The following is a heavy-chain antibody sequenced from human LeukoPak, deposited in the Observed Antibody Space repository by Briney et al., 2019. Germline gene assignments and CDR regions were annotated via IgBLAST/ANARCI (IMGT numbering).Heavy chain of an antibody. J-gene: IGHJ3*02. CDR1: GFTFSSYS. V-gene: IGHV3-21*01. Sequence: GSLRLSCAASGFTFSSYSMNWVRQAPGKGLEWVSSISSSSSYIYYADSVKGRFTISRDNAKNSLYLQMNSLRAEDTAVYYCARDPKPSKAFDIWGQGTMVTVSS. CDR3: ARDPKPSKAFDI. CDR2: ISSSSSYI. D-gene: IGHD1-14*01.